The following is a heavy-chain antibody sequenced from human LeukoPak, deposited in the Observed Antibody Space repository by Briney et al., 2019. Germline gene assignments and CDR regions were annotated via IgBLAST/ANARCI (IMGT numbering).Heavy chain of an antibody. Sequence: GESLKISCKGSGYSFTNYWIAWVRQMPGKGLEWMGITYPGDSDTRYSPSFQGQVTISADKSISTAYLQWSSLKASDTAMYYCARQELWRPLRYWGQGTLVTVSS. CDR3: ARQELWRPLRY. CDR2: TYPGDSDT. J-gene: IGHJ4*02. V-gene: IGHV5-51*01. CDR1: GYSFTNYW. D-gene: IGHD1-7*01.